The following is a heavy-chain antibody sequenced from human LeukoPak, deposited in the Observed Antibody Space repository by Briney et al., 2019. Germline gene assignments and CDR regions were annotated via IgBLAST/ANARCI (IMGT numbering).Heavy chain of an antibody. Sequence: ASVKVSCKASGGTFSSYAISWVRQAPGQGLEWMGGIIPIFGTANYAQKFQGRVTITADESTSTAYMELSSLRSEDTAVYYCARGLTMVRGVIIPPLDWLDPWGQGTLVTVSS. D-gene: IGHD3-10*01. CDR3: ARGLTMVRGVIIPPLDWLDP. V-gene: IGHV1-69*13. CDR1: GGTFSSYA. J-gene: IGHJ5*02. CDR2: IIPIFGTA.